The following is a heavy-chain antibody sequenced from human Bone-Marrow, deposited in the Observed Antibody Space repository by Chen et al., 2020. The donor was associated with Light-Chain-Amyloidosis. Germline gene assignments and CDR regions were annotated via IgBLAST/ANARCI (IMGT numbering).Heavy chain of an antibody. V-gene: IGHV3-7*01. D-gene: IGHD6-25*01. CDR2: IREDGNEK. J-gene: IGHJ4*02. Sequence: EVRLVESGGGLVQPGGSLRLSCAASGVTFSRYFMSWVRQAPGKGLEWVANIREDGNEKYYVQSVKGRFTISRDNAKNAVYLQMHSLGAEDSAIYFCARESSVAAPYYLDYCGQGIRVTVSA. CDR1: GVTFSRYF. CDR3: ARESSVAAPYYLDY.